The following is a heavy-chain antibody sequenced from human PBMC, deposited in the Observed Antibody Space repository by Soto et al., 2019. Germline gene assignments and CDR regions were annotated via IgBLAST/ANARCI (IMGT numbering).Heavy chain of an antibody. CDR2: ISLGGANT. CDR3: AQDRSTGYADH. V-gene: IGHV3-23*01. CDR1: GFIFRNYA. J-gene: IGHJ4*02. Sequence: EVHLLESGGGLVQPGGSLRLSCAASGFIFRNYAMSWVRQAPGKGLEWVATISLGGANTHYADSVKGRFTISRDNTKNSLYLEMNNLRGEDTAVYYCAQDRSTGYADHWGQGTLFTVSS. D-gene: IGHD3-9*01.